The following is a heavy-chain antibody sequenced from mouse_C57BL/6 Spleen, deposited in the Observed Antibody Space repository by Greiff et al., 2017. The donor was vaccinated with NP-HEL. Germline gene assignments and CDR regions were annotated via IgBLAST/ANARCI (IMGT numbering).Heavy chain of an antibody. CDR1: GYTFTSYW. CDR3: ARERDYYSNFEGFAY. D-gene: IGHD2-5*01. V-gene: IGHV1-55*01. Sequence: QVQLQQPGAELVKPGASVKMSCKASGYTFTSYWITWVKQRPGQGLEWIGDIYPGSGSTNYNEKFKSKATLTVDTSSSTAYMQLSSLTSEDSAVYYCARERDYYSNFEGFAYWGQGTLVTVSA. J-gene: IGHJ3*01. CDR2: IYPGSGST.